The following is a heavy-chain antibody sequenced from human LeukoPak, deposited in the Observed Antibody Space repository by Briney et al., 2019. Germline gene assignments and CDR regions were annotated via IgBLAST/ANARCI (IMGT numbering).Heavy chain of an antibody. D-gene: IGHD3-16*01. CDR3: ARADDSEEGFDY. CDR1: GFTFSSYG. V-gene: IGHV3-48*04. J-gene: IGHJ4*02. Sequence: GGSLRLSCAASGFTFSSYGMTWVRQAPGKGLEWVSYISSSSSTIYYADSVKGRFTISRDNTKNSLYLQMTTVRAEDSAIYYCARADDSEEGFDYWGQGTLVTVSS. CDR2: ISSSSSTI.